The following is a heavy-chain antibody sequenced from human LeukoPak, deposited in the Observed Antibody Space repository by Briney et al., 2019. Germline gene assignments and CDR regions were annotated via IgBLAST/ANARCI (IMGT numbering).Heavy chain of an antibody. Sequence: PGGSLRLSCAASGFTFSSYSMNWVRQAPGKGLEWVSYISSSSSTIYYADSVKGRFTISRDNAKNSLYLQMNSLRAEDTAVYYCARGYDSSGYYYWGQGTLVTVSS. J-gene: IGHJ4*02. D-gene: IGHD3-22*01. CDR2: ISSSSSTI. CDR1: GFTFSSYS. V-gene: IGHV3-48*01. CDR3: ARGYDSSGYYY.